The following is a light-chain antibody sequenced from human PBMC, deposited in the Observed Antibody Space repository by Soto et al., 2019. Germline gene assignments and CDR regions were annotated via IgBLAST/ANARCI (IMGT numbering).Light chain of an antibody. CDR2: EIS. J-gene: IGKJ2*01. V-gene: IGKV1-39*01. CDR3: QQTYSAPFT. CDR1: KTIKNY. Sequence: DIQMTQSPSSLSASVGDRVTITCRASKTIKNYLSWYQQKPGRAPKLLIYEISTLQSGVPSNFSGSGSGTDFTLTINSLQPEDFAAYYCQQTYSAPFTFGQGTKLEIK.